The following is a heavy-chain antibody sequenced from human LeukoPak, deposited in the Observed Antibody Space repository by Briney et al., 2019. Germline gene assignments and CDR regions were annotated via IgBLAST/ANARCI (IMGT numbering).Heavy chain of an antibody. V-gene: IGHV4-59*08. CDR1: GGSISSYY. J-gene: IGHJ3*02. Sequence: SETLSLTCTVSGGSISSYYWSWIRQPPGKGLEWIGYIYYSGSTNYNPSLKSRVTISVDTSKNRFSLKLSSVTAADTAVYYCARVGYCSSTSCYDRHAFDIWGQGTMVTVSS. CDR3: ARVGYCSSTSCYDRHAFDI. CDR2: IYYSGST. D-gene: IGHD2-2*01.